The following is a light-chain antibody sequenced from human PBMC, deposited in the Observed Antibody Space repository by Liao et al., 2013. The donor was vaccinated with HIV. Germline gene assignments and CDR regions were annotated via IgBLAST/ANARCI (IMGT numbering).Light chain of an antibody. V-gene: IGLV3-21*01. CDR1: NVGIKS. CDR3: QVWDSSSDHVI. J-gene: IGLJ2*01. Sequence: SYVLTQPPSESVAPGKTARIACGGNNVGIKSVHWYQQKPGQAPVLVIYSDTDRPSGIPERFSGSNSGNTATLTISRVEAGDEADYYCQVWDSSSDHVIFGGGTKLTVL. CDR2: SDT.